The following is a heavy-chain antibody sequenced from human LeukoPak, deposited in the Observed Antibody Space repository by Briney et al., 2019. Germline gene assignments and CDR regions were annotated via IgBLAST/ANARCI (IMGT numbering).Heavy chain of an antibody. D-gene: IGHD3-10*01. CDR2: IKEDGSEK. V-gene: IGHV3-7*03. CDR1: GFIFSSYW. CDR3: AKDEQGGSGFDY. J-gene: IGHJ4*02. Sequence: GGSLRLSCAASGFIFSSYWMSWVRQAPGKGLEWVANIKEDGSEKYYVDSVKGRFTISRDNAKNSLYLQMNSLRAEDTALYYCAKDEQGGSGFDYWGQGTLVTVSS.